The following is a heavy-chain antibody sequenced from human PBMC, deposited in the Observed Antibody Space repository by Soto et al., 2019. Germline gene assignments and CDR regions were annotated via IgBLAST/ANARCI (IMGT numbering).Heavy chain of an antibody. J-gene: IGHJ6*02. D-gene: IGHD2-15*01. CDR1: GFTFSSYG. CDR2: IKSKTDGGTT. CDR3: TTGQDIVVVVAASQTRNYYYGMDV. V-gene: IGHV3-15*07. Sequence: GGSLRLSCAASGFTFSSYGMHWVRQAPGKGLEWVGRIKSKTDGGTTDYAAPVKGRFTISRDDSKNTLYLQMNSLKTEDTAVYYCTTGQDIVVVVAASQTRNYYYGMDVWGQGTTVTVSS.